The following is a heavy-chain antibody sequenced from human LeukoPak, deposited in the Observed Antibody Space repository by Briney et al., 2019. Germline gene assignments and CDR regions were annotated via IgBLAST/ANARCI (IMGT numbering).Heavy chain of an antibody. Sequence: GSLRLSCAASGFTFSSYSMNWVRQAPGKGLEWVSSISSSSSYIYYADSVKGRFTISRDNAKNSLYLQMNSLRAEDTAVYYCARDVRYSSGWSEVNWFDPWGQGTLVTVSS. CDR1: GFTFSSYS. D-gene: IGHD6-19*01. J-gene: IGHJ5*02. V-gene: IGHV3-21*01. CDR3: ARDVRYSSGWSEVNWFDP. CDR2: ISSSSSYI.